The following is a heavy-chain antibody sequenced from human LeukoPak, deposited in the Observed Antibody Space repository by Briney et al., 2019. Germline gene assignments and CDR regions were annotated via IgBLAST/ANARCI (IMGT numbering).Heavy chain of an antibody. CDR1: GGSISSYY. CDR2: IYYSGST. V-gene: IGHV4-59*08. J-gene: IGHJ6*01. D-gene: IGHD3-3*01. Sequence: SETLSLTCTVSGGSISSYYWSWIRQPPGKGLEWIGYIYYSGSTNYNPSLKSRVTISVDTSKNQFSLKLSSVTAADTAVYYCARPNDYDFWRDYYGIDVWGQGTTVTVSS. CDR3: ARPNDYDFWRDYYGIDV.